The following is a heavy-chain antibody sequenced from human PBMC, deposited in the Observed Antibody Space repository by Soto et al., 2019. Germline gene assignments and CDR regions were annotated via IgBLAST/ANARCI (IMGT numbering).Heavy chain of an antibody. D-gene: IGHD4-17*01. J-gene: IGHJ3*02. CDR3: AREVTPYGDYGYAFDI. Sequence: GASVKVSCKASGYTFTSYYMHWVRQAPGQGLEWMGIINPSGGSTSYAQKFQGRVTMTRDTSTSTVYMELSSLRSEDTAVYYCAREVTPYGDYGYAFDIWGQGTMVTVSS. CDR2: INPSGGST. CDR1: GYTFTSYY. V-gene: IGHV1-46*01.